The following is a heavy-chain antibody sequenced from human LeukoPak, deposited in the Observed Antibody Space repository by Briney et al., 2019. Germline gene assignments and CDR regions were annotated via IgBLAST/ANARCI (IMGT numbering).Heavy chain of an antibody. CDR1: GFTFSSYG. V-gene: IGHV3-33*06. J-gene: IGHJ4*02. CDR3: AKGDYDFWSGYLPPIDY. Sequence: GESLKISCAASGFTFSSYGMHWVRQAPGKGLEWVAVIWYDGSNKYYADSVKGRFTISRDNSKNTLYLQMNSLRAEDTAVYYCAKGDYDFWSGYLPPIDYWGQGTLVTVSS. CDR2: IWYDGSNK. D-gene: IGHD3-3*01.